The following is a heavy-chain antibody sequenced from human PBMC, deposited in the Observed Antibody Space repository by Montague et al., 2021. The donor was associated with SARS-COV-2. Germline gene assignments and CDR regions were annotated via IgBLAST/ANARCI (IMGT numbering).Heavy chain of an antibody. CDR2: ISNDGTKK. CDR1: GFTFSYYA. Sequence: SLRLSCAASGFTFSYYAMHRVRQTPGKGLEWVAVISNDGTKKYHADTVKGRFTISRDNSKNTLYLQMNSLRAEDTAVYYCARGGYYDTSGYYLDYWGQGTLVTVSS. D-gene: IGHD3-22*01. J-gene: IGHJ4*02. V-gene: IGHV3-30-3*01. CDR3: ARGGYYDTSGYYLDY.